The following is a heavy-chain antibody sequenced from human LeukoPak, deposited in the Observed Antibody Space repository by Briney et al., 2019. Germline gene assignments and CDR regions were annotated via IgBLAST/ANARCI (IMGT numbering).Heavy chain of an antibody. J-gene: IGHJ4*02. V-gene: IGHV3-53*01. D-gene: IGHD6-13*01. CDR1: GFTVSSNY. CDR2: IYSGGST. Sequence: PGGSLRLSCAASGFTVSSNYMSWVRQAPGKGLEWVSVIYSGGSTYYADSVKGRFTISRDNSKNTLYLQMNSLRAEDTAVYYCARSLKSKDSSSWLPTFDYWGQGTLVTVSS. CDR3: ARSLKSKDSSSWLPTFDY.